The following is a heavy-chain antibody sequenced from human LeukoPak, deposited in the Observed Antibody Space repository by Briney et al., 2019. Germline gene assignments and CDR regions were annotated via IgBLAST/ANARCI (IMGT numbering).Heavy chain of an antibody. Sequence: PGGSLRLSCAASGFTFSSFGMHWVRQAPGKGLEWVAGISYDGSSKYYADSVKGRFTISRDNSKNTLYLQMNSLRAEDTAVYYCARVSGGYYFDYWGQGTLVTVSS. CDR3: ARVSGGYYFDY. V-gene: IGHV3-30*03. J-gene: IGHJ4*02. D-gene: IGHD4-23*01. CDR2: ISYDGSSK. CDR1: GFTFSSFG.